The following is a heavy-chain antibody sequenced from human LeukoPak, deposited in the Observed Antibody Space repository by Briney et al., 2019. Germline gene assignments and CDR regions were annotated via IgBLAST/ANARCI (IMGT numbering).Heavy chain of an antibody. CDR3: AASGSHYWFDP. CDR2: IYTSGGT. D-gene: IGHD3-10*01. Sequence: PGGSLRLSCAASGLTVSGNYMSWVRQALGKGLEWVSVIYTSGGTSYADSVKDRFTISRDNSKSTLYLQMNTLRAEDTAVYFCAASGSHYWFDPWGQGTLVTVSS. J-gene: IGHJ5*02. V-gene: IGHV3-53*01. CDR1: GLTVSGNY.